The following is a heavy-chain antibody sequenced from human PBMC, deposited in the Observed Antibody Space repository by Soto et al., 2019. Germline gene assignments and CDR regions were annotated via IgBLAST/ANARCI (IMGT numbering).Heavy chain of an antibody. D-gene: IGHD2-15*01. V-gene: IGHV3-30-3*01. CDR2: ISYGGSNK. Sequence: GGSLRLSCAASGFTFSSYAMHWVRQAPGKGLEWVAVISYGGSNKYYADSVKGRFTISRDNSKNTLYLQMNSLRAEDTAVYYCARDLWRYCSGGSCYQPIYYYYYGMDVWGQGTTVTVSS. CDR1: GFTFSSYA. CDR3: ARDLWRYCSGGSCYQPIYYYYYGMDV. J-gene: IGHJ6*02.